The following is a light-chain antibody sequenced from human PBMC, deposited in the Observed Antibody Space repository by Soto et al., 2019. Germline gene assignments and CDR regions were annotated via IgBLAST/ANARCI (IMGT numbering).Light chain of an antibody. CDR1: SSDVGAYNF. J-gene: IGLJ3*02. Sequence: QSVLTQPASVSGSPGQSITISCTGTSSDVGAYNFVSWYQHHPDKAPKLIIYGVTNRPSGVSNRFSGSKSGNTASLTISGLQTEDEADYYCSSYTSSSTWVFGGGTKVTVL. V-gene: IGLV2-14*01. CDR3: SSYTSSSTWV. CDR2: GVT.